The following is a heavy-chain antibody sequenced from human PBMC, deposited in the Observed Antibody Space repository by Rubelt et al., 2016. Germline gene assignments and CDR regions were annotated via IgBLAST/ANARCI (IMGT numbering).Heavy chain of an antibody. V-gene: IGHV3-30*07. Sequence: VQLLESGGDVAQPGRSLRLSCAASGFTFTSYAMHWVRQAPGKGLEWVAVISSDGTNKYHTDSVKSRFTISRDDSKYTLFLQMNSLRVVDTALYYCAKLQGLDAYNLLYYWGQGALVTVSS. D-gene: IGHD5-24*01. CDR3: AKLQGLDAYNLLYY. CDR1: GFTFTSYA. CDR2: ISSDGTNK. J-gene: IGHJ4*02.